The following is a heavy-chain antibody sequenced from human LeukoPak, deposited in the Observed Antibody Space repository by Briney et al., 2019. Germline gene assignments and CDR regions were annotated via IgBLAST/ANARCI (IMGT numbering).Heavy chain of an antibody. J-gene: IGHJ4*02. CDR3: TTAVGYYGSGTYYPLEY. CDR2: IKSKTDGGTT. CDR1: GFTFNNAW. D-gene: IGHD3-10*01. V-gene: IGHV3-15*01. Sequence: GGSLRLSCAASGFTFNNAWMSWVRQAPGKGLEWVGRIKSKTDGGTTDYAAPVKGRFTISRDDSKNTLYLQMNSLKTEDTAVYYCTTAVGYYGSGTYYPLEYWGQGTPVTVSS.